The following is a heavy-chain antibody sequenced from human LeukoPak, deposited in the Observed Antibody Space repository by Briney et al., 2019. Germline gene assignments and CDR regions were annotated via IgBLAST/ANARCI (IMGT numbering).Heavy chain of an antibody. J-gene: IGHJ4*02. CDR2: IWYDGSNK. V-gene: IGHV3-33*01. Sequence: PGGSLRLSCAASGFTFSSHGMHWVRQAPGKGLEWVAVIWYDGSNKYYEDSVKGRLTISRDNSKNTLFLQMNSLRAEDTGVYYCARDSSGGTRYFDYWGQGILVTVSS. CDR3: ARDSSGGTRYFDY. CDR1: GFTFSSHG. D-gene: IGHD6-19*01.